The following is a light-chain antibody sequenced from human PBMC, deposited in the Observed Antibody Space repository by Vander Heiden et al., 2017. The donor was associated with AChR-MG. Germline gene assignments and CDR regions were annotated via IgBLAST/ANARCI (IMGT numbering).Light chain of an antibody. CDR2: WAS. Sequence: DIVMTQSPDSLAVSLGERATINCKSSQSVFYRSSNRNYLAWYQQKPGQPPKLLIYWASSRESGVPDRFSGSGSGTDFTLTISSLQAEDVAVYYCQQDARSPQTFGQGCKVELQ. CDR3: QQDARSPQT. J-gene: IGKJ1*01. CDR1: QSVFYRSSNRNY. V-gene: IGKV4-1*01.